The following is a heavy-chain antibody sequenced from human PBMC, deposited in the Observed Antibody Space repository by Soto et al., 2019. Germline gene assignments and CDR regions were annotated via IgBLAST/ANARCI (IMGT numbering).Heavy chain of an antibody. CDR3: ARDAYCSSTGCYSFSATGFDY. V-gene: IGHV3-23*01. CDR1: GFAFSSYV. J-gene: IGHJ4*02. D-gene: IGHD2-2*01. Sequence: GGSLRLSCAASGFAFSSYVMSWIRQAPGKGLEWVSTISGSGANTFYADSVKGRFTISRDNSKNTLYLQMNSLRAEDTALFYCARDAYCSSTGCYSFSATGFDYWGQGTLVTVSS. CDR2: ISGSGANT.